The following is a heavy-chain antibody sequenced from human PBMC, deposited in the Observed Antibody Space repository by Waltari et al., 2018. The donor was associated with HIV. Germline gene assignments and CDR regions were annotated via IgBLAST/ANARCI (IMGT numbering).Heavy chain of an antibody. CDR2: IRTKGGGGAT. V-gene: IGHV3-15*01. CDR1: GFTLNSVW. CDR3: TSEEDYGSGSHFDY. D-gene: IGHD3-10*01. Sequence: EVQLVESGGDLLKPGGCLRLSCAAAGFTLNSVWMSWVRQAPGEGLEWVGRIRTKGGGGATDYAAAVKGRVTISRDDSKSTLYLQMNSLKIEDTAVYYCTSEEDYGSGSHFDYWGQGTLVTVSS. J-gene: IGHJ4*02.